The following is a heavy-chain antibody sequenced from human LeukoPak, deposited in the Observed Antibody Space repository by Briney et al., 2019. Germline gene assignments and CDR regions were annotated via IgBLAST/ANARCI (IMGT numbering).Heavy chain of an antibody. V-gene: IGHV4-34*01. CDR2: IDHSGST. CDR1: GGSFSGYY. D-gene: IGHD3-3*01. Sequence: SETLSLTCAVYGGSFSGYYWSWIRQPPGKGLDWIGEIDHSGSTNYNPSLKSRVTISVDTSKKQFPLKLSSVTAADTAVYYCARGGRNFWSGYDFDYWGQGTLVTVSS. J-gene: IGHJ4*02. CDR3: ARGGRNFWSGYDFDY.